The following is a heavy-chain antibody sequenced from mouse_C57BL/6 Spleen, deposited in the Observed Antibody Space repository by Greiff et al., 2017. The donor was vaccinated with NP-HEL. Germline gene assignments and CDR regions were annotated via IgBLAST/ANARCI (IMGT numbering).Heavy chain of an antibody. D-gene: IGHD6-2*01. CDR3: TRPTLLSGYFDV. CDR1: GYTFTDYE. CDR2: IDPETGGT. J-gene: IGHJ1*03. V-gene: IGHV1-15*01. Sequence: QVQLKQSGAELVRPGASVTLSCKASGYTFTDYEMHWVKQTPVHGLEWIGAIDPETGGTAYNQKFKGKAILTADKSSSTAYMELRSLTSEDSAVYYCTRPTLLSGYFDVWGTGTTVTVSS.